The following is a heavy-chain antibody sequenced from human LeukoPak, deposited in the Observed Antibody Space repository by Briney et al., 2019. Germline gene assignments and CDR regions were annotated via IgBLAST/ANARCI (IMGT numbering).Heavy chain of an antibody. V-gene: IGHV3-48*03. CDR3: ARETLELDA. J-gene: IGHJ5*02. D-gene: IGHD1-1*01. CDR2: TTSSGSTN. Sequence: GGSLRLSCAASGFTFSNYEMNWVRQAPGKGLEWISYTTSSGSTNYYADSVKGRFTIFRDNAKSSLYLQMHSLRAEDTAVYYCARETLELDAWGQGTLVTVSS. CDR1: GFTFSNYE.